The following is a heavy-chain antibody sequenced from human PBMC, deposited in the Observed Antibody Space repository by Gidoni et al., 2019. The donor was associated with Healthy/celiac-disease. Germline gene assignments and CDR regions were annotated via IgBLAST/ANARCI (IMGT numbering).Heavy chain of an antibody. D-gene: IGHD6-19*01. Sequence: EVQLVESGGGLVKPGGSLRLSCAASGFTFSSYSMNWVRQAPGKGLEWVSSISSSSSYIYYADSVKGRFTISRDNAKNSLYLQMNSLRAEDTAVYYCARDGIQNSGWISDIWGQGTMVTVSS. V-gene: IGHV3-21*01. CDR1: GFTFSSYS. CDR2: ISSSSSYI. CDR3: ARDGIQNSGWISDI. J-gene: IGHJ3*02.